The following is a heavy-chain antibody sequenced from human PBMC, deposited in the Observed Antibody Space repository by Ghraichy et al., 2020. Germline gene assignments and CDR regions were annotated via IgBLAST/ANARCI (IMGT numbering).Heavy chain of an antibody. CDR3: ARERSAYDILTGRLPTFDY. D-gene: IGHD3-9*01. CDR1: GGSFSGYY. Sequence: SETLSLTCAVYGGSFSGYYWSWIRQPPGKGLEWIGEINHSGSTNYNPSLKSRVTISVDTSKNQFSLKLSSVTAADTAVYYCARERSAYDILTGRLPTFDYWGQGTLVTVSS. V-gene: IGHV4-34*01. CDR2: INHSGST. J-gene: IGHJ4*02.